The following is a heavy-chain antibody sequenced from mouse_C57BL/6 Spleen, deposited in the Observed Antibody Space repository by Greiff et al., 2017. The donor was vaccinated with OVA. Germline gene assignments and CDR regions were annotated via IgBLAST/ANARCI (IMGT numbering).Heavy chain of an antibody. J-gene: IGHJ3*01. CDR2: IDPSDSYT. Sequence: QVQLQQPGAELVKPGASVKLSCKASGYTFTSYWMQWVKQRPGQGLEWIGEIDPSDSYTNYNQKFKGKATLTVYTSSSTAYMQRSRLTSEDSAVYDCARRGNWGGFAYWGQGTLVTVSA. CDR3: ARRGNWGGFAY. V-gene: IGHV1-50*01. D-gene: IGHD4-1*01. CDR1: GYTFTSYW.